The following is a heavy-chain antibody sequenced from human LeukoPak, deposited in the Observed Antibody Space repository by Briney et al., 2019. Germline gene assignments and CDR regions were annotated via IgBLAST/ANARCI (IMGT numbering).Heavy chain of an antibody. CDR1: GFTFCSYA. J-gene: IGHJ4*02. CDR3: ASLIDY. CDR2: ISYDGSNK. Sequence: VGSLRLSCAASGFTFCSYAMHWVRQAPGKGLEWVAVISYDGSNKYYADSVKGRFTIYRDNSKNTLYLQMNSLRAEDTAVYYCASLIDYWGQGALVTVSS. V-gene: IGHV3-30-3*01.